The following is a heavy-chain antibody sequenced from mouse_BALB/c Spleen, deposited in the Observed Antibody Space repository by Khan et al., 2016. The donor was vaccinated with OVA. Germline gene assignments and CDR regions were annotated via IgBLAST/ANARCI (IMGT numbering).Heavy chain of an antibody. CDR1: GFSLTGYG. CDR3: DRAYDANYTVTMDY. D-gene: IGHD2-10*01. V-gene: IGHV2-6-7*01. CDR2: IWGDGST. Sequence: VQLQESGPGLVAPSQSLSITCTVSGFSLTGYGVHWVRQPPGKGLEWLGMIWGDGSTDYNSALKSRLSISTDNSKSQVFLKMNSLQTADTARYYCDRAYDANYTVTMDYRGQGTSVTV. J-gene: IGHJ4*01.